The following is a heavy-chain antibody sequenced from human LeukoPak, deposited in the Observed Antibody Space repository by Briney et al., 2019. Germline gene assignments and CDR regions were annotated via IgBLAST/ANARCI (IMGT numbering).Heavy chain of an antibody. D-gene: IGHD5-12*01. V-gene: IGHV4-34*01. CDR2: INHSGST. CDR3: ARDRGDGYDYFWDY. J-gene: IGHJ4*02. Sequence: PSETLSLTCAVYGGSFSGYYWSWLRQPPGKGLEWIGEINHSGSTNYNPSLKSRVTISVDTSKNQFSLKLSSVTAADTAVYYCARDRGDGYDYFWDYWGQGTLVTVSS. CDR1: GGSFSGYY.